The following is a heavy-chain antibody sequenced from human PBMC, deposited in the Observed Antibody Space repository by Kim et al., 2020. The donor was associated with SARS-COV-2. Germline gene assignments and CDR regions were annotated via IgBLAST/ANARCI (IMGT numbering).Heavy chain of an antibody. Sequence: GGSLRLSCAASGFTFSSYAMHWVRQAPGKGLEWVAVISYDGSNKYYADSVKGRFTISRDNSKNTLYLQMNSLRAEDMAVYYCARDQIDIVVVVAATPIHDAFDIWGQGTMVTVSS. V-gene: IGHV3-30*04. CDR2: ISYDGSNK. CDR1: GFTFSSYA. CDR3: ARDQIDIVVVVAATPIHDAFDI. D-gene: IGHD2-15*01. J-gene: IGHJ3*02.